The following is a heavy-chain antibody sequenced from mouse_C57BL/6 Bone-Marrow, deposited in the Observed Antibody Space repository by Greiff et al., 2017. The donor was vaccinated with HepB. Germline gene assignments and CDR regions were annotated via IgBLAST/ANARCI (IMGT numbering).Heavy chain of an antibody. V-gene: IGHV5-2*01. D-gene: IGHD2-4*01. Sequence: EVKLVESGGGLVQPGESLKLSCESNEYEFPSHDMSWVRKTPGKRLELVAAINSDGGSTYYPDTMERRFSISRDNTKKTLYLQMSSLRSEDSALYYCARHDYDVGFDYWGQGTTLTVSS. J-gene: IGHJ2*01. CDR1: EYEFPSHD. CDR3: ARHDYDVGFDY. CDR2: INSDGGST.